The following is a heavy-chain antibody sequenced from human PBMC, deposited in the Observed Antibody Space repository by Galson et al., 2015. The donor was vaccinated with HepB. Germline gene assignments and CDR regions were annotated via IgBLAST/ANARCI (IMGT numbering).Heavy chain of an antibody. V-gene: IGHV5-51*01. CDR2: IFPGDSDT. Sequence: QSGAEVKKPGESLRISCKTSGYHFTTFWIGWVRQMPGKGLEWMGIIFPGDSDTKYSPAFEGQVTISADKSIDTAYLQWSSLKASDTAMYFCARQGSDSFGYWGQGTMITVSS. J-gene: IGHJ4*02. D-gene: IGHD3-10*01. CDR1: GYHFTTFW. CDR3: ARQGSDSFGY.